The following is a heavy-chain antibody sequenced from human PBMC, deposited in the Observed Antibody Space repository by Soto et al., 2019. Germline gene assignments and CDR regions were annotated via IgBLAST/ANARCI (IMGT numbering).Heavy chain of an antibody. D-gene: IGHD3-10*01. CDR1: GGSISTSSYF. J-gene: IGHJ4*02. CDR3: ARHRWGSGSYSGLLDF. Sequence: QLQLQESGPGLVKPSETLSLTCSVSGGSISTSSYFWGWIRQPPGKGLEWFGAVHDSGSANYRSSLQSRVTISVDTSQNQFSLRLRSVTAADTAVYYCARHRWGSGSYSGLLDFWGQGALVTVSS. V-gene: IGHV4-39*01. CDR2: VHDSGSA.